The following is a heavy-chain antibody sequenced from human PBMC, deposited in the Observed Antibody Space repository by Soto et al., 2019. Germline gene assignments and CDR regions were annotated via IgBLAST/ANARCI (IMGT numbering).Heavy chain of an antibody. V-gene: IGHV3-30*18. CDR2: ISYDGSNK. CDR3: AKVGGYSYGPLDY. Sequence: QVQLVESGGGVVQPGRSLRLSCAASGFTFSSYGMHWVRQAPGKGLEWVAVISYDGSNKYYADSVKGRFTISRDNSKNPLYLQMNSLRAEDTAVYYCAKVGGYSYGPLDYWGQGTLVTVSS. J-gene: IGHJ4*02. D-gene: IGHD5-18*01. CDR1: GFTFSSYG.